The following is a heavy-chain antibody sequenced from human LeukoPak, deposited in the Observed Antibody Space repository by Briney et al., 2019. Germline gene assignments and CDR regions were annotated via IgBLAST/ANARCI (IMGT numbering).Heavy chain of an antibody. J-gene: IGHJ6*03. D-gene: IGHD5-24*01. CDR3: ARAKMATITSGGYYYYMDV. V-gene: IGHV3-74*01. CDR2: INSDGSST. CDR1: GFTFSSYW. Sequence: GGSLRLSCAASGFTFSSYWMHWVRQAPGKGLVWVSRINSDGSSTSYADSVKGRFTISRDNAKNTLYLQMNSLRAEDTAVYYCARAKMATITSGGYYYYMDVWGKGTTVTVSS.